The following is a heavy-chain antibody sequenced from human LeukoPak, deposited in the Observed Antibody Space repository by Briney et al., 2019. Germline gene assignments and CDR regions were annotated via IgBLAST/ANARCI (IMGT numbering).Heavy chain of an antibody. J-gene: IGHJ6*02. CDR2: IYSGGST. Sequence: GSLRLSCAASGFTVSSNYMSWVRQAPGKGLEWVSVIYSGGSTYYADSVKGRFTISRDNSKNTLYLQMNSLRAEDTAVYYCARDDNYYYYGMDVWGQGTTVTVSS. CDR1: GFTVSSNY. CDR3: ARDDNYYYYGMDV. V-gene: IGHV3-66*01. D-gene: IGHD3-22*01.